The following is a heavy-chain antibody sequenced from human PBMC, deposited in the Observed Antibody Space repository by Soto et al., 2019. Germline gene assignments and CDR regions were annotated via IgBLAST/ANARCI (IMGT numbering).Heavy chain of an antibody. J-gene: IGHJ4*02. V-gene: IGHV2-5*01. CDR3: ARILNSGYGHPHFFDY. CDR2: IYWNDEK. Sequence: SGPTLVNPTQTLTLTCTFSGFSLSTSGVGVGWIRQPPGKALEWLALIYWNDEKSYSTSLKSRLTISKDTSKSQVVLTMTNMDPVDTATYYCARILNSGYGHPHFFDYWGQGTLVTVSS. D-gene: IGHD5-12*01. CDR1: GFSLSTSGVG.